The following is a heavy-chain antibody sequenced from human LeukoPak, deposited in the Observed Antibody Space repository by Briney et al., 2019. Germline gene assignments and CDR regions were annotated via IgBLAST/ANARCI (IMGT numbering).Heavy chain of an antibody. J-gene: IGHJ6*03. CDR2: INSDGSNT. Sequence: PGGSLRLSCAASEFSVGSNYMTWVRQAPGKGLVWVSRINSDGSNTTYADSVKGRFTISRDNAKNTLYLQMNSLRAEDTAVYYCVRFGELHYYYMDVWGKGTTVTISS. CDR1: EFSVGSNY. CDR3: VRFGELHYYYMDV. V-gene: IGHV3-74*01. D-gene: IGHD3-10*01.